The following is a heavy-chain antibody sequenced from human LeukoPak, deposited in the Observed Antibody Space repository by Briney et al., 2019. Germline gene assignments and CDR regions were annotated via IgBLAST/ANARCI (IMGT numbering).Heavy chain of an antibody. D-gene: IGHD1-26*01. CDR1: GGSIGSGGYS. V-gene: IGHV4-61*08. CDR2: IHYSNYP. J-gene: IGHJ4*02. CDR3: ARRAGGREFDS. Sequence: PSETLSLTCAVSGGSIGSGGYSWSWIRQPPGKGLEWIGYIHYSNYPEYNPSFKSRVIISLDTPKSQFSLKLSSVTAADTAVYYCARRAGGREFDSWGQGTLVTVSS.